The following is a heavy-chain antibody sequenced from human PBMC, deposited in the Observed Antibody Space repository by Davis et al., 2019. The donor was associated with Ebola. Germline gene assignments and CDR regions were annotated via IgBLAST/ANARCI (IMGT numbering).Heavy chain of an antibody. D-gene: IGHD1-26*01. CDR3: ARPVGVYYHYFDY. Sequence: SETLSLTCTVSGGSISSSGYYWGWIRQPPGKGLEWIGSISYSGSTYYNPSLKSRVAMSVDTSKNQFSLKLSSATAADTAVYYCARPVGVYYHYFDYWGQGTLVTVSS. CDR1: GGSISSSGYY. CDR2: ISYSGST. V-gene: IGHV4-39*01. J-gene: IGHJ4*02.